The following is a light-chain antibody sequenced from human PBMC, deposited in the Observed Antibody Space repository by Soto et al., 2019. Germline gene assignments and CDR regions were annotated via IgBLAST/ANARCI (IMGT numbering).Light chain of an antibody. V-gene: IGLV1-51*01. CDR2: DND. CDR3: GTWDRSLTAGV. CDR1: DSNIGSSY. Sequence: QSVLTQPPSVSAAPGQKVTISCSGGDSNIGSSYVSWYQQLPGTAPILLLYDNDKRPSGIPDRFSGSKSGTSATLAITGLHTGDEADYFCGTWDRSLTAGVFGGGTKLTVL. J-gene: IGLJ2*01.